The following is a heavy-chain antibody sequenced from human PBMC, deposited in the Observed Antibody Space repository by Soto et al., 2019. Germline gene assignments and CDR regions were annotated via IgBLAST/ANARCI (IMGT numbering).Heavy chain of an antibody. D-gene: IGHD2-15*01. J-gene: IGHJ5*02. V-gene: IGHV1-69*13. CDR1: GGTFSSYA. CDR3: ASGDCSGGSCYSEYNWFDP. Sequence: SVKVSCKASGGTFSSYAISWVRQAPGQGLEWMGGIIPILGTANYAQKFQGRVTITADESTSTAYMELSSLRSEDTAVYYCASGDCSGGSCYSEYNWFDPWGQGTLVTVSS. CDR2: IIPILGTA.